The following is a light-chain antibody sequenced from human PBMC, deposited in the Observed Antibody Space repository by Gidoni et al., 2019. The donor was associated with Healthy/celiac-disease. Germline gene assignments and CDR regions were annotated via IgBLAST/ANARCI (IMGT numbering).Light chain of an antibody. Sequence: QSALPQPPSASGSPGQSVTISCTGTSSDVGGYNYVSWYQQHPGKAPKLMIYEVSKRPSGVPDRFSGSKSGNTASLTVSGLQAEDEADYYCSSYAGSNNLGVFGGGTKLTV. CDR1: SSDVGGYNY. CDR3: SSYAGSNNLGV. J-gene: IGLJ2*01. CDR2: EVS. V-gene: IGLV2-8*01.